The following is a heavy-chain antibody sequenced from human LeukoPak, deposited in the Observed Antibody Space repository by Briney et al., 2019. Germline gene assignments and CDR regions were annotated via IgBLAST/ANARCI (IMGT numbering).Heavy chain of an antibody. Sequence: GGSLRLSCVASGITFSSYSMNWVRQAPGKGLEWVSYISSFSGTINYADSVKGRFTISRDNSKNTLYLQMNSLRAEDTAVYYCAKVYGSGSRCFDYWGQGTLVTVSS. J-gene: IGHJ4*02. CDR1: GITFSSYS. CDR3: AKVYGSGSRCFDY. CDR2: ISSFSGTI. V-gene: IGHV3-48*01. D-gene: IGHD3-10*01.